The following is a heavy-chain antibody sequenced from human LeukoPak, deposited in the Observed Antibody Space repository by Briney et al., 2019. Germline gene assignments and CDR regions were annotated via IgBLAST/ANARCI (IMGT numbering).Heavy chain of an antibody. CDR1: GFTFSSYG. CDR3: AKTSPNWRDYFDY. J-gene: IGHJ4*02. Sequence: GGSLRLSCAASGFTFSSYGMHWVRQAPGKGLEWVAFIRYDGSNKYYADSVKGRFTILRDTAKNTLYLQMNGLRAEDTAVYYCAKTSPNWRDYFDYWGQGTLVTVSS. CDR2: IRYDGSNK. D-gene: IGHD1-20*01. V-gene: IGHV3-30*02.